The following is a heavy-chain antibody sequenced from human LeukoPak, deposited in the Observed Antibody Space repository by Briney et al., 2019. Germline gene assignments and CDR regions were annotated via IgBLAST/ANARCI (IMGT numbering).Heavy chain of an antibody. CDR1: GFTFSSYG. J-gene: IGHJ4*02. V-gene: IGHV3-30*02. Sequence: GGSLRLSCAASGFTFSSYGMHWVRQAPGKGLEWVAFIRYDGSNKYYADSVKGRFTISRDNSKNTLYLQMNSLRSEDTAVYYCARGLRWMCSGGSCFVYWGQGTLVTVSS. CDR2: IRYDGSNK. CDR3: ARGLRWMCSGGSCFVY. D-gene: IGHD2-15*01.